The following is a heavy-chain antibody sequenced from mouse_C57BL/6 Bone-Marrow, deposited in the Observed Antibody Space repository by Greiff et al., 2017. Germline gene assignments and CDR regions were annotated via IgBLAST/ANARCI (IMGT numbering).Heavy chain of an antibody. CDR3: ARQYYFDY. Sequence: EVKLVESGGDLVKPGGSLKLSCAASGFTFSSYGMSWVRQTPDKRLEWVATLSSGGSYTYYPDSVKGRFTISRDNAKNTLYLQMSSLKSEDTAMYYCARQYYFDYWGQGTTLTVSS. CDR2: LSSGGSYT. J-gene: IGHJ2*01. CDR1: GFTFSSYG. V-gene: IGHV5-6*01.